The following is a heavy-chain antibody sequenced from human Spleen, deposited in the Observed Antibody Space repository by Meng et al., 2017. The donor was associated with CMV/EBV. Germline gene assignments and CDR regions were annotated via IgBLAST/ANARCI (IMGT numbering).Heavy chain of an antibody. CDR2: IGTAGDT. D-gene: IGHD1-26*01. V-gene: IGHV3-13*01. CDR1: GFTFSSYD. CDR3: ARASGSYYAGGYYYYYGMDV. Sequence: GESLKISCAASGFTFSSYDMHWVRQATGKGLEWVSAIGTAGDTYYPGSVKGRFTISRENAKNSLYLQMNSLRAGDTAVYYCARASGSYYAGGYYYYYGMDVWGQGTTVTV. J-gene: IGHJ6*02.